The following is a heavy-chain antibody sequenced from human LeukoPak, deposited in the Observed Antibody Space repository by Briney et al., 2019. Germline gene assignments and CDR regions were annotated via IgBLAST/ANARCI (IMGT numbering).Heavy chain of an antibody. V-gene: IGHV3-23*01. CDR1: GFTFSSYA. Sequence: PGGSLRLSCAASGFTFSSYAMSWVRQAPGKGLEWISAVSGSGDSTNYADSVKGRFSISRDNSKNTLYLQMDSLRGEDTAVYYCAKDFRIGYSAHFDYWGQGALVTVSS. D-gene: IGHD2-21*01. J-gene: IGHJ4*02. CDR2: VSGSGDST. CDR3: AKDFRIGYSAHFDY.